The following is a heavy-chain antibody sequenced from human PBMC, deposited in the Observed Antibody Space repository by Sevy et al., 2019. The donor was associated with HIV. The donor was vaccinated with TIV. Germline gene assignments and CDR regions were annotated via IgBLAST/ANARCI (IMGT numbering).Heavy chain of an antibody. V-gene: IGHV3-33*01. CDR2: MWVDGRNK. J-gene: IGHJ6*04. Sequence: GGSLRLSCAASGFSLSGFGMQWVRQAPGKGLEWVAVMWVDGRNKLYAESVKGRFIISRDNSKNTMYLQMNSLTAEDTAVYYCPRELGPFVGFGIWGRGTKVSVSS. D-gene: IGHD7-27*01. CDR3: PRELGPFVGFGI. CDR1: GFSLSGFG.